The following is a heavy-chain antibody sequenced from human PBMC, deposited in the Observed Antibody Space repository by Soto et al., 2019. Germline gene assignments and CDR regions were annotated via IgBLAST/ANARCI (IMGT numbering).Heavy chain of an antibody. CDR3: ARHPPYGPLDY. D-gene: IGHD4-17*01. Sequence: TLSLTCTVSGDSGGFISSSSYPWGWIRQPPGKVLEWIGNIYYSASTYYNPSLKSRVTISGDTSKNHFSLRLTSVTAADTAVFYCARHPPYGPLDYWGQGTLVTVSS. J-gene: IGHJ4*02. CDR2: IYYSAST. CDR1: GDSGGFISSSSYP. V-gene: IGHV4-39*01.